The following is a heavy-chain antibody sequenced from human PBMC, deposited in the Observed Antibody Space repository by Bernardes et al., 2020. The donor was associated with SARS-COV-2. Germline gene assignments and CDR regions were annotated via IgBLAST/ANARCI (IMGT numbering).Heavy chain of an antibody. CDR2: TSHSGTT. Sequence: LSLTCSVSGDSIVTSRYFWGWVRQAPGKGLEWIGCTSHSGTTYYNPSIRRPITMSVDTSKNQLSLTLSSVTAADTGMYYCARHEYGGGRDRLDPWGQGTPVIVSS. CDR3: ARHEYGGGRDRLDP. D-gene: IGHD3-16*01. V-gene: IGHV4-39*01. CDR1: GDSIVTSRYF. J-gene: IGHJ5*02.